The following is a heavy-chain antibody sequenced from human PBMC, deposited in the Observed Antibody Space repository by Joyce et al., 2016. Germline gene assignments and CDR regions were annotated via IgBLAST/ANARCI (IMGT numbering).Heavy chain of an antibody. Sequence: EVQLVESGGGLVQPGGSLRLSCAASGFSFSGYWIHWVRQAPGKVLVCVSLINTDGSSTRFADSVKGRFTISRDNAKNTLYLQMNSLRAEDTAVYYCVRGISARPGGPNWFDPWGQGTLVTVSS. CDR2: INTDGSST. D-gene: IGHD6-6*01. CDR3: VRGISARPGGPNWFDP. V-gene: IGHV3-74*01. CDR1: GFSFSGYW. J-gene: IGHJ5*02.